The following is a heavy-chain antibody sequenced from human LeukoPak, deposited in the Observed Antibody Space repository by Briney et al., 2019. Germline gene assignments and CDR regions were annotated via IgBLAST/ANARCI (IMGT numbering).Heavy chain of an antibody. D-gene: IGHD3-3*01. Sequence: ASVKVSCKASGYTFTSYGISWVRQAPGQGLEWMGWISAYNGNTNYAQKLQGRVTMTTDTSTSTAYMELSSLRSEDTAVYYCARGWPSITVFGVPGTAPPSMDVWGKGTTVTVSS. J-gene: IGHJ6*03. CDR1: GYTFTSYG. CDR3: ARGWPSITVFGVPGTAPPSMDV. CDR2: ISAYNGNT. V-gene: IGHV1-18*01.